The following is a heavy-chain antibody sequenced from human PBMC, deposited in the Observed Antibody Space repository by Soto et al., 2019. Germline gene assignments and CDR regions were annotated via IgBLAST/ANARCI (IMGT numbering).Heavy chain of an antibody. J-gene: IGHJ5*02. CDR1: GYTFSSYD. CDR2: MNPKSGQR. V-gene: IGHV1-8*01. Sequence: ASVKVSCKASGYTFSSYDINWLRQASGQGLELIGWMNPKSGQRNYAPRFQGRVTMTGNTSISTAYMELSSLRSDDTAVYYCARDIGPALDWYRPWRQGTLVTVSS. D-gene: IGHD5-18*01. CDR3: ARDIGPALDWYRP.